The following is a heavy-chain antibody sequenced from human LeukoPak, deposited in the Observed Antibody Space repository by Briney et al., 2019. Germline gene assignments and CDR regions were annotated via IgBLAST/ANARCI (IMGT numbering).Heavy chain of an antibody. CDR3: ARDSGGRGTPKSEWLRIFDY. J-gene: IGHJ4*02. D-gene: IGHD5-12*01. Sequence: SETLSLTCTVSGGSISSYYWSWIRQPPGKGLEWIGYIYYSGSTYYNPSLKSRVTISVDTSKNQFSLKLSSVTAADTAVYYCARDSGGRGTPKSEWLRIFDYWGQGTLVTVSS. CDR2: IYYSGST. V-gene: IGHV4-59*12. CDR1: GGSISSYY.